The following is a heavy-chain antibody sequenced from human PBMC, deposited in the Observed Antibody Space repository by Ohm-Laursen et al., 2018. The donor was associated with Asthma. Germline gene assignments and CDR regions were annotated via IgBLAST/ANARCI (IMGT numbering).Heavy chain of an antibody. J-gene: IGHJ6*02. Sequence: SLRLSCAASGFTFSSYAMSWVRQAPGKGLEWVSAISGSGGNTYYADSVKGRFTISRDNSKNTLYLQMNSLRAEDTAVYYCAKDIGATVYYYGMDVWGQGTTVTVSS. CDR3: AKDIGATVYYYGMDV. D-gene: IGHD4/OR15-4a*01. CDR2: ISGSGGNT. V-gene: IGHV3-23*01. CDR1: GFTFSSYA.